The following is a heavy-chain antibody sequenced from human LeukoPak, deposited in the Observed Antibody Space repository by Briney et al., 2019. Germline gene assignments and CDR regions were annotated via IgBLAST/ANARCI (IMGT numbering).Heavy chain of an antibody. V-gene: IGHV3-7*04. CDR2: IKEDGSEK. J-gene: IGHJ4*02. CDR1: GLTFRNNW. Sequence: PGGSLRLSCVVRGLTFRNNWMSWVRQAPGKGLEWVANIKEDGSEKYYVDSVKGRFTISRDNAKNSLSLQMNSLRVEDTAVYYCARICPSYFFDYWGQGTLVTVSS. CDR3: ARICPSYFFDY.